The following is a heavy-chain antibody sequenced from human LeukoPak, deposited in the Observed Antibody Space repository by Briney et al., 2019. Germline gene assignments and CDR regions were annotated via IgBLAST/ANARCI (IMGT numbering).Heavy chain of an antibody. Sequence: GGSLRLSCAASGFTFSRYWMSWLRQTPGKRLEWLANIKEDGSEKYYVDSVKGRFTISRDNAKTSLYLQMNSLRAEDTAVYYCARVLPGYFDYWGQGTLVTVSS. V-gene: IGHV3-7*01. CDR3: ARVLPGYFDY. CDR1: GFTFSRYW. J-gene: IGHJ4*02. CDR2: IKEDGSEK.